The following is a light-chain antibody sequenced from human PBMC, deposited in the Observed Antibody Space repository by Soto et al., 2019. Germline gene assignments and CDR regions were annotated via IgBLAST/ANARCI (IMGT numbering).Light chain of an antibody. J-gene: IGKJ2*01. V-gene: IGKV3-15*01. CDR3: QKYNNWPRGYT. CDR2: GAS. CDR1: QSVSSN. Sequence: EIVMTQSPATLSVSPGERATLSCRASQSVSSNLAWYQQKPGQAPRLLIYGASTRATGIPARFSGSGSGTEFTLTISSLQSEDFAFYYCQKYNNWPRGYTFGQGTKLEIK.